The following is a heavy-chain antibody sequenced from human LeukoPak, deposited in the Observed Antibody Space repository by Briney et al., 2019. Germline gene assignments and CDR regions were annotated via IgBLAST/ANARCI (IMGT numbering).Heavy chain of an antibody. CDR1: GYTFTGYY. J-gene: IGHJ3*02. Sequence: GASVKVSCKASGYTFTGYYMHWVRQAPGQGLEWMGWISAYNGNTNYAQKLQGRVTMTTDTSTSTAYMELRSLRSDDTAVYYCARDWAPGEGRAFDIWGQGTMVTVSS. CDR3: ARDWAPGEGRAFDI. D-gene: IGHD7-27*01. CDR2: ISAYNGNT. V-gene: IGHV1-18*04.